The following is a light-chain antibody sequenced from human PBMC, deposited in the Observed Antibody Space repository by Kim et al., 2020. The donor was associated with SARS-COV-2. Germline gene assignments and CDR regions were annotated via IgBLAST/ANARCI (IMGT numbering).Light chain of an antibody. Sequence: DIQMTQSPSTLSASVGDRVTITCRASQSIGSWLAWYQQKPGKAPKLLIYKASSLEFGVPSRFSGSGSGTEFTLTISSLQPDDFATYYCQQYNNYYWTFGQGTKVDIK. CDR3: QQYNNYYWT. J-gene: IGKJ1*01. CDR2: KAS. V-gene: IGKV1-5*03. CDR1: QSIGSW.